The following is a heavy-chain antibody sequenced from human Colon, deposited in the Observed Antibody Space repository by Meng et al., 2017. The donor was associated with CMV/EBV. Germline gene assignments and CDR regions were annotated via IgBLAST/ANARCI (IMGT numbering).Heavy chain of an antibody. D-gene: IGHD1/OR15-1a*01. Sequence: GESLKISCAASGFTFRYYSMNWVRQAPGKGLEWVASISGNTHYIYYTDSVKGRFTLSRDNAQDSLSLQMDSLRAEDTAIYYCVRDDVEIQTNPSFDLWGLGTLVTVSS. J-gene: IGHJ4*02. V-gene: IGHV3-21*01. CDR2: ISGNTHYI. CDR3: VRDDVEIQTNPSFDL. CDR1: GFTFRYYS.